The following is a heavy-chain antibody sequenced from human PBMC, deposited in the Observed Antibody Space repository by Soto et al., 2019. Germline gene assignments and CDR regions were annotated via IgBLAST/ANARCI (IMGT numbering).Heavy chain of an antibody. D-gene: IGHD5-12*01. CDR1: GGSFSGYY. V-gene: IGHV4-34*01. Sequence: SETLSLTCAVYGGSFSGYYWSWIRQPPGKGLEWIGEINHSGSTNYNPSLKSRVTISVDTSKNQFSLKLSSVTAADTAVYYCARGYSGYDFPFDYWGQGTLVTVS. J-gene: IGHJ4*02. CDR3: ARGYSGYDFPFDY. CDR2: INHSGST.